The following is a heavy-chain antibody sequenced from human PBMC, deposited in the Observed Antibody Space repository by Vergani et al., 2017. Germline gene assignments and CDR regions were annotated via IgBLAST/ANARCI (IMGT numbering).Heavy chain of an antibody. Sequence: EVQLLESGGGLVKPGGSLRLSCAASGFTFSSYSMNWVRQAPGKGLEWVSSISSSSSYIYYADSVKGRFTISRDNAKNSLYLQMNSLRAEDTAVYYCARVGRYGNYFDYWGQGTLVTVSS. D-gene: IGHD5-18*01. CDR3: ARVGRYGNYFDY. CDR2: ISSSSSYI. J-gene: IGHJ4*02. V-gene: IGHV3-21*01. CDR1: GFTFSSYS.